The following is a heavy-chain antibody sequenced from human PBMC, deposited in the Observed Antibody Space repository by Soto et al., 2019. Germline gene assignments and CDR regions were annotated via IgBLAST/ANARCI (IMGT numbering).Heavy chain of an antibody. V-gene: IGHV1-2*04. CDR2: INPNSGGT. CDR1: GYTFTGYY. D-gene: IGHD2-15*01. Sequence: ASVKVSCKASGYTFTGYYMHWVRQAPGQGLEWMGWINPNSGGTTYAQKFQGWVTMTRDTSISTAYMELSRLRSDDTAVYYCACCSGGSCYSGAFDIWGQGTMVTVSS. J-gene: IGHJ3*02. CDR3: ACCSGGSCYSGAFDI.